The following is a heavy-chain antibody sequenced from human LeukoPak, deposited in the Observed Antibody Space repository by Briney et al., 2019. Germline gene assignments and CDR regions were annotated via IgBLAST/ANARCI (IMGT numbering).Heavy chain of an antibody. CDR2: IKSKSDGETT. CDR1: GFFFSSAW. D-gene: IGHD1-26*01. V-gene: IGHV3-15*01. Sequence: GSLRLSCAASGFFFSSAWMNWVRQAPGKGLEWVGRIKSKSDGETTDYAAPVNGRFTISRDDSKNTLYLQMHSLKTEDTAVYYCTTSGWEFLLAWGQGTLVTVSS. CDR3: TTSGWEFLLA. J-gene: IGHJ5*02.